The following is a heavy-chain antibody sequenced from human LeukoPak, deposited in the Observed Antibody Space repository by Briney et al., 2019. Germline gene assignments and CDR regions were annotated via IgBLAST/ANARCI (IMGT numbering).Heavy chain of an antibody. CDR2: ISDNGGGT. V-gene: IGHV3-23*01. D-gene: IGHD2-15*01. CDR3: AKERSTVGTPLFDN. J-gene: IGHJ4*02. CDR1: GFSFGSYA. Sequence: GGSLRLSCAAAGFSFGSYAMSWVRQAPGRGLEWVSGISDNGGGTYYGDSVKGRFTISRDNSKNMLYLQMNGLRAEDTALYCCAKERSTVGTPLFDNWGQGILVTVSS.